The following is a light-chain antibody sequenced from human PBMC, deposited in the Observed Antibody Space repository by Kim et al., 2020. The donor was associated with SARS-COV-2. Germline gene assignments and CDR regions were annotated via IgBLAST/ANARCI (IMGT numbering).Light chain of an antibody. V-gene: IGLV7-46*01. J-gene: IGLJ3*02. Sequence: GGKVTLPCRSSTGPVTSDHYPYWFQQKPGQAPRTLIFDTNRRHSWTPARFSGSLFGARAALTLSDAQPEDEADYYCLLSYRDPRGVFGGGTKVTVL. CDR2: DTN. CDR1: TGPVTSDHY. CDR3: LLSYRDPRGV.